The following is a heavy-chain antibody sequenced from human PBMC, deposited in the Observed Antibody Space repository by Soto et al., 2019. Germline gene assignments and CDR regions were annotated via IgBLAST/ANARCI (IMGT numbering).Heavy chain of an antibody. CDR2: ISDGGGST. D-gene: IGHD2-15*01. CDR3: AKAPSGGTYRYFDY. Sequence: RLSCADSGFTFSSDAMSWVRQAPGKGLEWVSGISDGGGSTYYADSVKGRFTISRDNSRNTLYLQMNSLRAEDTAVYYCAKAPSGGTYRYFDYWGQGTLVTVSS. CDR1: GFTFSSDA. J-gene: IGHJ4*02. V-gene: IGHV3-23*01.